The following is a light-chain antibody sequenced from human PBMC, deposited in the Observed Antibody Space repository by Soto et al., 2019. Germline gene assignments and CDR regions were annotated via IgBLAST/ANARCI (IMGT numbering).Light chain of an antibody. CDR2: AAS. Sequence: DIPLTLSPYSVPASIRNSVNIAGRASQSISRYLNWYQQKPGKAPKLLIYAASSLQSGVPSRFRGMGSGTDFTPTISSLQPEDFETYYCQDSSSIPLTFGGGTKVDIK. CDR1: QSISRY. V-gene: IGKV1-39*01. J-gene: IGKJ4*01. CDR3: QDSSSIPLT.